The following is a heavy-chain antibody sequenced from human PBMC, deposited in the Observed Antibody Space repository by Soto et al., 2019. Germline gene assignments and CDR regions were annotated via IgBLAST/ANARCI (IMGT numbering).Heavy chain of an antibody. D-gene: IGHD4-17*01. CDR3: TYGDYKNDY. J-gene: IGHJ4*02. CDR2: ISDSGRYT. V-gene: IGHV3-23*01. Sequence: GGSLRLSCAASGFTFSNYALSWVRQAPGKGLEWVSAISDSGRYTYYAGSVKGRFTISRDKSKNTLYLQMNSLRAEDTAVYYCTYGDYKNDYWGQGTLVTVSS. CDR1: GFTFSNYA.